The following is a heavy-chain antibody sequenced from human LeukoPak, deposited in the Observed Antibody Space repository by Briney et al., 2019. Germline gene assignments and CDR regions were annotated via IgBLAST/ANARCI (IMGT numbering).Heavy chain of an antibody. J-gene: IGHJ4*02. Sequence: ASVKVSCKASGYTFTSYGISWVRQAPGQGLEWMGWISAYNGNTNYAQKFQERVTITRDMSTSTAYMELSSLRSEDTAVYYCAAFPVLGYCSSTSCYRGYYFDYWGQGTLVTVSS. D-gene: IGHD2-2*02. CDR1: GYTFTSYG. CDR3: AAFPVLGYCSSTSCYRGYYFDY. V-gene: IGHV1-18*01. CDR2: ISAYNGNT.